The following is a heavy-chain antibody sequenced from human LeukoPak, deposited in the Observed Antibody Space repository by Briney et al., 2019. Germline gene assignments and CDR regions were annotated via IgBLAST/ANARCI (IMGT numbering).Heavy chain of an antibody. Sequence: SQTLSLTCTVSGGSISSGGYYLSWIRQHPGRGLEWIGYIYYSGSTYYNPSLKSRVTISADTSKNHFSLTLSSVTAADTAVYYCARARSAAGNFDYWGQGTLVTVSS. V-gene: IGHV4-31*03. D-gene: IGHD6-13*01. CDR2: IYYSGST. J-gene: IGHJ4*02. CDR3: ARARSAAGNFDY. CDR1: GGSISSGGYY.